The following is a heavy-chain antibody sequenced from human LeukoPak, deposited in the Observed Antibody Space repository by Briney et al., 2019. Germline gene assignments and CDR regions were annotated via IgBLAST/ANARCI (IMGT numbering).Heavy chain of an antibody. J-gene: IGHJ4*02. CDR2: IKGDGSST. Sequence: GGSLRLSCAASGFTFSSYWMHWVRHTPGKGLVWVSRIKGDGSSTSYADSVKGRFTISRDNAKNTLYLQMNSLRAEDTAVYYCARDGYSFGHDFDYWGQGTLVTVSS. D-gene: IGHD5-18*01. CDR3: ARDGYSFGHDFDY. V-gene: IGHV3-74*01. CDR1: GFTFSSYW.